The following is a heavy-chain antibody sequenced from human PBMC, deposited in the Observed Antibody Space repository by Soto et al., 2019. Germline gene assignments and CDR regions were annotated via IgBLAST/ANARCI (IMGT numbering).Heavy chain of an antibody. V-gene: IGHV4-30-2*01. Sequence: PSETLSLTCNMSGDSYSISTYSWGWIRQPPGKALQWIGFIYQSGVTSYNPSLARRVSISLDRSNNQCSLKLKSVTAADTAVYFWAGMPYTSGLRFDPWGPGTLVTVSS. J-gene: IGHJ5*02. CDR3: AGMPYTSGLRFDP. CDR1: GDSYSISTYS. CDR2: IYQSGVT. D-gene: IGHD6-19*01.